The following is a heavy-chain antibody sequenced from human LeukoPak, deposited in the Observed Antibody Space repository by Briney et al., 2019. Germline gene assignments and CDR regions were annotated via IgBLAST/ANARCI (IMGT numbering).Heavy chain of an antibody. Sequence: SVKVSCKASGGTFSSYAISWVRQAPGQGLEWMGGIIPIFGTANYAQKFQGRVTITADESTSTAYMELSSLRSEDTAVYYCATPIFAPSGGGYFDYWGQGTLVTVSS. D-gene: IGHD3-9*01. CDR3: ATPIFAPSGGGYFDY. J-gene: IGHJ4*02. CDR2: IIPIFGTA. V-gene: IGHV1-69*13. CDR1: GGTFSSYA.